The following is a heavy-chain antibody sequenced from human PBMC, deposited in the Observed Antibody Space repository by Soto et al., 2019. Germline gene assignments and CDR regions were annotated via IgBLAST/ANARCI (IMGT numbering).Heavy chain of an antibody. D-gene: IGHD3-9*01. V-gene: IGHV3-43*01. J-gene: IGHJ4*02. CDR3: ARDSYDILTGQKRYFDF. CDR2: ISWDGGIT. Sequence: GGSLRLSCAPAGFSFEDYTMHWVRQGPGKGPGWISLISWDGGITDYSASVKGRFISSRENSKNSLFLEMNSLTSEDAAMYFCARDSYDILTGQKRYFDFWGQGTLVAVSS. CDR1: GFSFEDYT.